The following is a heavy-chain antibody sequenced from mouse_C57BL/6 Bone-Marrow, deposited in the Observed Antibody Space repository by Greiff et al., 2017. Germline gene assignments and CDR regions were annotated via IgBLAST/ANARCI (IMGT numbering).Heavy chain of an antibody. CDR2: IDPEDGET. Sequence: VQLKQSGAELVKPGASVKLSCTSSGFNINDYYMHWVKQRSEQGLEWIGRIDPEDGETKYAPKFQGKATINADTSSNTAYLQLISLTSEDTAAYYCARSLLDYGNPLYFDYWGQGTTLTVSS. CDR3: ARSLLDYGNPLYFDY. J-gene: IGHJ2*01. D-gene: IGHD2-1*01. CDR1: GFNINDYY. V-gene: IGHV14-2*01.